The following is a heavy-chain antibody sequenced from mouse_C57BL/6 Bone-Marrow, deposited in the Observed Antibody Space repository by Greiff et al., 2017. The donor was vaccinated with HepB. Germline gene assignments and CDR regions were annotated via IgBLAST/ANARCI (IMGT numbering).Heavy chain of an antibody. CDR3: ARPLYYGSSFWFAY. CDR1: EYEFPSHD. J-gene: IGHJ3*01. D-gene: IGHD1-1*01. Sequence: DVMLVESGGGLVQPGESLKLSCESNEYEFPSHDMSWVRKTPEKRLELVAAINSDGGSTYYPDTMERRFIISRDNTKKTLYLQMSSLRSEDTALYYCARPLYYGSSFWFAYWGQGTLVTVSA. CDR2: INSDGGST. V-gene: IGHV5-2*01.